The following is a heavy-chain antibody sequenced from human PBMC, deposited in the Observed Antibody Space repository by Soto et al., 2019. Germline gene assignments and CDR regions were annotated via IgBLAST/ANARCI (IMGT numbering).Heavy chain of an antibody. J-gene: IGHJ6*02. D-gene: IGHD5-18*01. CDR2: INPSGGST. CDR1: GYTFTSYY. Sequence: ASVKVSCKASGYTFTSYYMHWVRQAPGQGXEWMGIINPSGGSTSYAQKFQGRVTMTRDTSTSTVYMELSSLRAEDTAVYYCARAGVDTAMGYYYYYGMDVWGQGTMVTVSS. CDR3: ARAGVDTAMGYYYYYGMDV. V-gene: IGHV1-46*01.